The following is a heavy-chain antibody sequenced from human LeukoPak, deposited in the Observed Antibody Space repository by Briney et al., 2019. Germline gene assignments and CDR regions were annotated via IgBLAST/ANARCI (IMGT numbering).Heavy chain of an antibody. Sequence: PGGSLRLSCAASGFTFSSYWMSWVRQAPGKGLEWVANMNQAGSEKYYVDSVKGRFTISRDNAKNSLSLQMNSLRAEDTAVYCCARDGQPFDSWGQGTLVTVSS. D-gene: IGHD6-13*01. J-gene: IGHJ4*02. CDR3: ARDGQPFDS. V-gene: IGHV3-7*04. CDR2: MNQAGSEK. CDR1: GFTFSSYW.